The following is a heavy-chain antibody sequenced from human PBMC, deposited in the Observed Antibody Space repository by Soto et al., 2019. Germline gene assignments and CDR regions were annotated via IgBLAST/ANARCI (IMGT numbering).Heavy chain of an antibody. V-gene: IGHV3-7*01. J-gene: IGHJ4*02. CDR1: GSTFSSYW. CDR2: IKQDGSEK. CDR3: ARGIATRDSY. D-gene: IGHD6-6*01. Sequence: EVQLVESGGGLVQPGGSLRLSCAASGSTFSSYWMTWVRQAPGKGLEWVANIKQDGSEKYYVDSVQGRFTISRDNAKNSLYLQMNSLRAEDTAVYYCARGIATRDSYWGQGTLVTVSS.